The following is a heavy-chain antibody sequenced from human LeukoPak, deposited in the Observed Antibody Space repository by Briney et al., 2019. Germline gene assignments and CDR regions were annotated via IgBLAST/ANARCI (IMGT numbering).Heavy chain of an antibody. CDR1: GYSISSGYY. J-gene: IGHJ5*02. Sequence: SETLSLTCAVSGYSISSGYYWGWIRQPPGKGLEWIGSIYHSGSTYYNPSLKSRVTISVDTSKNQFSLKLSSVTAADTAVYYCARTVVPAARGDWFDPWGQGTLVTVSS. D-gene: IGHD2-2*01. CDR2: IYHSGST. V-gene: IGHV4-38-2*01. CDR3: ARTVVPAARGDWFDP.